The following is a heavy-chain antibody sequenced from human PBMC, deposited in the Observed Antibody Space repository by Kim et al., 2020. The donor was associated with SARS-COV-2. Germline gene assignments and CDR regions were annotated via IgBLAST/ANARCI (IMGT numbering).Heavy chain of an antibody. Sequence: SVKGRFTSSRDNAKNSLYLQMNSLRAEDTAVYYCARGKRHYYGSGSYEDYWGQGTLVTVSS. D-gene: IGHD3-10*01. CDR3: ARGKRHYYGSGSYEDY. J-gene: IGHJ4*02. V-gene: IGHV3-21*01.